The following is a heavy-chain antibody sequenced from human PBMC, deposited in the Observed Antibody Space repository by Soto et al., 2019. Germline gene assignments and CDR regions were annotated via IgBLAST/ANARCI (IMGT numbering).Heavy chain of an antibody. CDR3: GKGHFFLVLAC. J-gene: IGHJ4*02. CDR2: IKEDGSEK. D-gene: IGHD3-10*02. V-gene: IGHV3-7*05. CDR1: GFTFSSYW. Sequence: PGGSLRLSCAAPGFTFSSYWMHWVRQAPGKGLEWVASIKEDGSEKYYVDSVKGRFTISRDNAKNSLSLQMNSLRAEDTAEYFCGKGHFFLVLACRGQGTLVTVSS.